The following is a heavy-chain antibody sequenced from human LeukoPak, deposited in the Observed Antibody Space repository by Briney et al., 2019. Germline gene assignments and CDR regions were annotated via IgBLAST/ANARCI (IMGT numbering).Heavy chain of an antibody. Sequence: GGSLRLSCAASGFTFSSYAMSWVRQAPGKALEWVSAISGSGGSTYYADSVKGRFTISRDNSKNTLYLQMNSLRAEDTAVYYCAKGPALGYCSSTSCYKGEGDAFDIWGQGTMVTVSS. D-gene: IGHD2-2*02. V-gene: IGHV3-23*01. CDR1: GFTFSSYA. CDR3: AKGPALGYCSSTSCYKGEGDAFDI. J-gene: IGHJ3*02. CDR2: ISGSGGST.